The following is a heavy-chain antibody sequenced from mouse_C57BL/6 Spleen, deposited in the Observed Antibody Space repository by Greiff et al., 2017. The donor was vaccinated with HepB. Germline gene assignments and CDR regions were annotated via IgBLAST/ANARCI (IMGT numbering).Heavy chain of an antibody. D-gene: IGHD1-1*01. CDR3: TRPYGSSPFAY. Sequence: VKLVESGAELVRPGASVTLSCKASGYTFTDYEMHWVKQTPVHGLEWIGAIDPETGGTAYNQKFKGKAILTADKSSSTAYMELRSLTSEDSAVYYCTRPYGSSPFAYWGQGTLVTVSA. V-gene: IGHV1-15*01. J-gene: IGHJ3*01. CDR2: IDPETGGT. CDR1: GYTFTDYE.